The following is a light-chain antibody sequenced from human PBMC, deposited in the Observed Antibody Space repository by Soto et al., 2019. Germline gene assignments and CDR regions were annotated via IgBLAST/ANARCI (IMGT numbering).Light chain of an antibody. J-gene: IGKJ1*01. CDR1: QSVSSSY. CDR3: QQYGSSPTWT. CDR2: GAS. V-gene: IGKV3-20*01. Sequence: EIVLTQSPGTLSLSRGERATLSCRASQSVSSSYLAWYQQKPGQAPRLLIYGASSRATGIPDRFSGSGSGTDFTLTISRLEPEDFAVYYCQQYGSSPTWTFGLRTKVDI.